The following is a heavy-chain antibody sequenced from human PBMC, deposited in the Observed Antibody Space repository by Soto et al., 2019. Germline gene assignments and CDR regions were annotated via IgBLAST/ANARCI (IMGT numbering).Heavy chain of an antibody. D-gene: IGHD1-26*01. CDR2: IYSGGST. V-gene: IGHV3-53*01. CDR3: ARATIGWELLSGSWFDP. CDR1: GFTVSSNY. Sequence: GESLKISCAASGFTVSSNYMSWVRQAPGKGLEWVSVIYSGGSTYYADSVKGRFTISRDNSKNTLYLQMNSLRAEDTAVYYCARATIGWELLSGSWFDPWGQGTLVTVSS. J-gene: IGHJ5*02.